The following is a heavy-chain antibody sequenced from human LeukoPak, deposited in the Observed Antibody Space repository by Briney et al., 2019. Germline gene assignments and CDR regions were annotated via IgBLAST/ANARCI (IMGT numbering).Heavy chain of an antibody. V-gene: IGHV1-24*01. J-gene: IGHJ4*02. Sequence: ASVKVSCKVSGYTLTELSMHWVRQAPGKGLEWMGGFDPEDGETIYAQKLQGRVTMTTDTSTSTAYMELRSLRSDDTAVYYCARGLLLWFGDPRGPFDYWGQGTLVTVSS. CDR3: ARGLLLWFGDPRGPFDY. D-gene: IGHD3-10*01. CDR1: GYTLTELS. CDR2: FDPEDGET.